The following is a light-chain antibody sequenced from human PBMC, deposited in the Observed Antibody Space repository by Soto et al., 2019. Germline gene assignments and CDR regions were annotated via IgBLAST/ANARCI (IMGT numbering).Light chain of an antibody. J-gene: IGKJ2*01. Sequence: VVLTQSPDTLSLSPGEGATLSCRASQSVSSNYLAWYQQKPGQAPRLLIYGGSSRATGIPDRFSGGGSGANFTVSISRLETEDVAVYFLQCQQFGTTPVYTFGQGTKLEIK. V-gene: IGKV3-20*01. CDR2: GGS. CDR3: QQFGTTPVYT. CDR1: QSVSSNY.